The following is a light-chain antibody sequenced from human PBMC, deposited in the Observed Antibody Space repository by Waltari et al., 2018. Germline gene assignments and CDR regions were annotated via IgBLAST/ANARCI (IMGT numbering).Light chain of an antibody. V-gene: IGKV3-15*01. CDR3: QQYNNWRT. CDR1: QSISRN. CDR2: GAS. J-gene: IGKJ2*01. Sequence: EVLMTQSPATLSVSPGERATLSCRASQSISRNLAWYQQKPGQAPRLRIYGASTRATRIPARFSGSGSGTEVTLSISSLQSEDFAVYYCQQYNNWRTFGQGTKLEIK.